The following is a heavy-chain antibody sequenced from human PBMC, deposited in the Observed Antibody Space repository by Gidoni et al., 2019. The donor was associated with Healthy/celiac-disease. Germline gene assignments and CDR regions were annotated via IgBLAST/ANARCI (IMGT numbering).Heavy chain of an antibody. J-gene: IGHJ4*02. Sequence: QVQLVESGGGVVQPGSSLRLPCEASGFPFRSHAMHWGRQAPGKGLEWVAVISYDGSNKYYADSVKGRFTISRDNSKNTLYLQMNSLRAEDTAVYYCARADYDIVTGYSPLAYWGQGTLVTVSS. V-gene: IGHV3-30-3*01. CDR3: ARADYDIVTGYSPLAY. CDR1: GFPFRSHA. CDR2: ISYDGSNK. D-gene: IGHD3-9*01.